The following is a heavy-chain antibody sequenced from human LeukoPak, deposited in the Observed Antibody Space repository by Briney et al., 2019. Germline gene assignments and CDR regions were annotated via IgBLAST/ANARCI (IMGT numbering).Heavy chain of an antibody. Sequence: PSETLSLTCTVSGGSLSSYYWSWIRQPPGKGLEWIGYIYYSGSPNYNPPLKSRVTISVDTSKNQYSLKLSSVTAADTAVYYCAASQRGGSTSCYDYWGQGTLVTVSS. V-gene: IGHV4-59*01. J-gene: IGHJ4*02. CDR2: IYYSGSP. CDR1: GGSLSSYY. D-gene: IGHD2-2*01. CDR3: AASQRGGSTSCYDY.